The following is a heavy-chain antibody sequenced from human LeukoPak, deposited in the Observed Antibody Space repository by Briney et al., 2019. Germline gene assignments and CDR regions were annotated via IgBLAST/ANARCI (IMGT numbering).Heavy chain of an antibody. J-gene: IGHJ4*02. Sequence: GGSLRLSCAASGFTVSSNYMSWVRQAPGKGLEWVSAITSSGGTTYYADSVKGRFTISRDNSRNTLFPQMSSLRVEDTAVYYCAKPHVMSVAAADTNWGQGTLVTVSS. D-gene: IGHD6-13*01. V-gene: IGHV3-23*01. CDR3: AKPHVMSVAAADTN. CDR1: GFTVSSNY. CDR2: ITSSGGTT.